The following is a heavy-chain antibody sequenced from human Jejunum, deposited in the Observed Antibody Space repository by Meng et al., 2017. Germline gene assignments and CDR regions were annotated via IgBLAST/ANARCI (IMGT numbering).Heavy chain of an antibody. Sequence: GGSLRLSCAASGFSFSSFWMHWVRQAPGKGLVWVSRINKNASATYYADSVKGRFIISRDNAKNTLYLQINSLRAEGTGVYYCGPESTGDHWGQGTLVTVSS. J-gene: IGHJ4*02. V-gene: IGHV3-74*01. CDR3: GPESTGDH. CDR1: GFSFSSFW. D-gene: IGHD2-8*02. CDR2: INKNASAT.